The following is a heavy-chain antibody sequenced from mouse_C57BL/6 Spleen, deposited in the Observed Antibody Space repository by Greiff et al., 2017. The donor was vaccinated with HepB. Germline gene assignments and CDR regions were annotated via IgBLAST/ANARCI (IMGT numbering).Heavy chain of an antibody. Sequence: QVQLQQPGAELVRPGSSVKLSCKASGYTFTSYWMHWVKQRPIQGLEWIGNIDPSDSETHYNQKFKDKATLTVDKSSSTAYMQLSSLTSEDSAVYYCAREDGYEDAMDYWGQGTSVTVSS. D-gene: IGHD2-2*01. CDR3: AREDGYEDAMDY. CDR2: IDPSDSET. J-gene: IGHJ4*01. CDR1: GYTFTSYW. V-gene: IGHV1-52*01.